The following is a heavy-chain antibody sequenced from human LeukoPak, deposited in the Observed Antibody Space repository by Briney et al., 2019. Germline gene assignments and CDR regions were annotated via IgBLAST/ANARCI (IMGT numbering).Heavy chain of an antibody. Sequence: SETLSLTCTVSGGSISSYYWSWIRQPAGKGLEWIGRIYTSGSTNYNPSLKSRVTMSVDTSKNQFSLKLSSVTAADTAVYYCARDPEATAHDAFDIWGQGTMVTVSS. V-gene: IGHV4-4*07. D-gene: IGHD2-21*02. CDR3: ARDPEATAHDAFDI. CDR1: GGSISSYY. J-gene: IGHJ3*02. CDR2: IYTSGST.